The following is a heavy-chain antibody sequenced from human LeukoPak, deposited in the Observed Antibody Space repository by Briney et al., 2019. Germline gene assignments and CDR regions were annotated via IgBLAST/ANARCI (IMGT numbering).Heavy chain of an antibody. CDR1: GFTLSTYW. Sequence: GGSLRLSCAASGFTLSTYWMNWVRQAPGKGLEWVANIKEDGSEKNYVDSVKGRFTISRDNAKNSLCLQMNSLRAEDTAVYYCVAAGGYWGQGALVTVSS. D-gene: IGHD6-13*01. CDR3: VAAGGY. CDR2: IKEDGSEK. J-gene: IGHJ4*02. V-gene: IGHV3-7*05.